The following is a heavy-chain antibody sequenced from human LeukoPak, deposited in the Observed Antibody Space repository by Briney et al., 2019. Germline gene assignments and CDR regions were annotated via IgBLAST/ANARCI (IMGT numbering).Heavy chain of an antibody. CDR3: AREGRYYYDSSGYYFQGYFDY. V-gene: IGHV3-30-3*01. CDR2: ISYDGINK. J-gene: IGHJ4*02. D-gene: IGHD3-22*01. Sequence: GRSLRLSCAASGFTFSSYAMHWVRQPPGKGLEWVAVISYDGINKYYADPVKGRFTISRDNSKNTLYLQMNSLRAEDTTVYYCAREGRYYYDSSGYYFQGYFDYWGQGTLVTVSS. CDR1: GFTFSSYA.